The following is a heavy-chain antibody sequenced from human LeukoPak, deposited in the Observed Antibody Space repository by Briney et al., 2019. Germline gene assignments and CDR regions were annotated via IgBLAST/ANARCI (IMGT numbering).Heavy chain of an antibody. J-gene: IGHJ6*03. CDR1: GFTSSSYA. V-gene: IGHV3-23*01. Sequence: GGSLRLSCAASGFTSSSYAMSWVRQAPGKGLEWVGVVIGSGGSTYYADSVKGRFTISRDNSKNTLYLQMNSLRAEDTAVYYCAKRGHCSSTSCPNYYYYYMDVWGKGTTVTVSS. CDR3: AKRGHCSSTSCPNYYYYYMDV. D-gene: IGHD2-2*01. CDR2: VIGSGGST.